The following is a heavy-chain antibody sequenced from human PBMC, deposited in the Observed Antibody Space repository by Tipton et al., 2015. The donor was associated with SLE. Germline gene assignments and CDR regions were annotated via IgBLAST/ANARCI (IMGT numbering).Heavy chain of an antibody. D-gene: IGHD3-9*01. V-gene: IGHV4-39*07. Sequence: LRLSCTVSGGSISSSSYYWGWIRQPPGKGLEWIGSIYYTGSTYYNPSLKSRVTISVDTSKNKFSLKLSSVTAADTAVYYCARTYYDILTGYSLDYWGQGTLVTVSS. J-gene: IGHJ4*02. CDR2: IYYTGST. CDR3: ARTYYDILTGYSLDY. CDR1: GGSISSSSYY.